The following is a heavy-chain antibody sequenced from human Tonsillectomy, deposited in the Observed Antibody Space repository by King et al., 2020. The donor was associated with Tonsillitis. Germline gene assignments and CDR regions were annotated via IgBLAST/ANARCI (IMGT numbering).Heavy chain of an antibody. Sequence: VQLQESGPGLVKPSETLSLTCTVSCGSINTSSYYWGWIRQPPGKGLEWIGSISYTGSTYDDPSLNSRITISVDTSKNQFSLRLSSVTAADTAVYYCASHRSTTSCYNGYFQHWGQGTLVTVSS. D-gene: IGHD2-2*02. V-gene: IGHV4-39*01. CDR2: ISYTGST. CDR1: CGSINTSSYY. CDR3: ASHRSTTSCYNGYFQH. J-gene: IGHJ1*01.